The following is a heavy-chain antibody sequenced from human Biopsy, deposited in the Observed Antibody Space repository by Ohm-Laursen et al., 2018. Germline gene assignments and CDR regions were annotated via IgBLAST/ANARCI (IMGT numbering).Heavy chain of an antibody. V-gene: IGHV4-59*07. J-gene: IGHJ6*02. CDR2: IYYSGST. Sequence: SDTLSLTCTASGGSISSDYSSWIRQTPGKGLEWIGYIYYSGSTNYNPSLKSRVTISVDTSKNQFSLRLNSVTAADTAVYYCARATNSTGWPYYYFYGMDVWGQGTTVTVSS. CDR3: ARATNSTGWPYYYFYGMDV. CDR1: GGSISSDY. D-gene: IGHD2/OR15-2a*01.